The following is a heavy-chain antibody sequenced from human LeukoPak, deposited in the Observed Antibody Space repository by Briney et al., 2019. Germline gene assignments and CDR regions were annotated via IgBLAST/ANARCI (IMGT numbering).Heavy chain of an antibody. CDR1: GFTFSSYS. J-gene: IGHJ6*02. D-gene: IGHD2-15*01. V-gene: IGHV3-21*01. CDR2: ISSSSSYI. CDR3: AREMVVVVAATHYYYGMDV. Sequence: GGSLRLSCAASGFTFSSYSMNWVRRAPGKGLEWVSSISSSSSYIYYADSVKGRFTISRDNAKNSLYLQMNSLRAEDTAVYYCAREMVVVVAATHYYYGMDVWGQGTTVTVSS.